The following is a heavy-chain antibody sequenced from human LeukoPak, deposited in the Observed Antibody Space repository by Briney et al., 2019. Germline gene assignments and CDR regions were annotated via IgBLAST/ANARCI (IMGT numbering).Heavy chain of an antibody. CDR2: ISAYNGDT. Sequence: ASVNVSFKASGYTFTNYGISWVRQAPGQGLEWMGWISAYNGDTNSAQKLQGRVTMTTDTSTSTAYMELRSLRSDDTAVYYCARSGSGRLRCFEADYWGQGTLVTVSS. CDR1: GYTFTNYG. V-gene: IGHV1-18*01. D-gene: IGHD3-9*01. J-gene: IGHJ4*02. CDR3: ARSGSGRLRCFEADY.